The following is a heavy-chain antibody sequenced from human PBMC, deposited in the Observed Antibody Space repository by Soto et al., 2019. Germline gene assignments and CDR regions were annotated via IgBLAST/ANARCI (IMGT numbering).Heavy chain of an antibody. CDR1: GGSVSGGSYY. D-gene: IGHD4-17*01. CDR3: TRDVDFGEEDV. V-gene: IGHV4-61*01. J-gene: IGHJ6*02. CDR2: IYFSGST. Sequence: QVQLQESGPGRVKPSETLSLTCTVSGGSVSGGSYYWNWIRQPPGKGLEWIGYIYFSGSTNYNPSLKSLVTMSIDTSKNHFSLKLSSVTAADTAVYFCTRDVDFGEEDVGGQGTTVTVSS.